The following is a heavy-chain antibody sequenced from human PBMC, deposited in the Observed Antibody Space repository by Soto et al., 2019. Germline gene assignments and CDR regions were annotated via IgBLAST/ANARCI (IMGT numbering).Heavy chain of an antibody. V-gene: IGHV1-58*01. D-gene: IGHD3-22*01. CDR1: GFTFTSSA. Sequence: SVKVSCKASGFTFTSSAVQWVRQARGQRLEWIGWIVVGSGNTNYAQKFQERVTITRDMSTSTAYMELSSLRSEDTAVYYCVAEYYYDSSGYLDFQHWGQGTLVTVSS. CDR2: IVVGSGNT. CDR3: VAEYYYDSSGYLDFQH. J-gene: IGHJ1*01.